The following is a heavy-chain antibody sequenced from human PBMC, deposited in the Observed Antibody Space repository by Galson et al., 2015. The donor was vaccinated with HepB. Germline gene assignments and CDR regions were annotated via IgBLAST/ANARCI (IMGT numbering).Heavy chain of an antibody. Sequence: SLRLSCAASGFTFGDYAMSWFRQAPGKGLEWVGFIRSKADGGTTEYAASVKGRFTISRDDSKSIAYLQMNSLKTEDTAVYYCTRSGDYTRYYYYGMDVWGQGTTVTGSS. CDR2: IRSKADGGTT. CDR1: GFTFGDYA. J-gene: IGHJ6*02. D-gene: IGHD4-17*01. CDR3: TRSGDYTRYYYYGMDV. V-gene: IGHV3-49*03.